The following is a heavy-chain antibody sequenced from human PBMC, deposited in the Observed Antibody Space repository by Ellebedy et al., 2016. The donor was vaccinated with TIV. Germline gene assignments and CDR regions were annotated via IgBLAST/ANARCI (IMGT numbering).Heavy chain of an antibody. Sequence: PGGSLRLSCAASGFTSSSYDMHWVLQGSGNGLDGVSSIGAAGDTYSAGCVKGRVAISRENAKNSLYLQLNNVRVGNTAVYYRARATAGFDYWGQGTLVTVSS. J-gene: IGHJ4*02. CDR2: IGAAGDT. V-gene: IGHV3-13*01. CDR1: GFTSSSYD. D-gene: IGHD1-14*01. CDR3: ARATAGFDY.